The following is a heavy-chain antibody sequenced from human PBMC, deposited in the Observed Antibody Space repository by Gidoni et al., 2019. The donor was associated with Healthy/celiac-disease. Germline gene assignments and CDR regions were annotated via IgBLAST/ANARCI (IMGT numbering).Heavy chain of an antibody. D-gene: IGHD5-12*01. CDR2: IRSKASSYAT. CDR3: TRPGYSAYDEDY. CDR1: GFTFSGST. V-gene: IGHV3-73*02. J-gene: IGHJ4*02. Sequence: EVQLVESGGGLVQPGGSLKLSCAASGFTFSGSTIHWVRQASGKGLEWVGRIRSKASSYATAYAASVTGRFIIFRDDSKNTAYLQMNSLQTDDTAVYYCTRPGYSAYDEDYWGQGTLVTVSS.